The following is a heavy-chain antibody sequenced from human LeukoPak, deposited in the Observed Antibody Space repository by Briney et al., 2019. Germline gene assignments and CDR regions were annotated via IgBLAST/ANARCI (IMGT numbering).Heavy chain of an antibody. CDR3: AKDRGVHYYGSERGLYNWFDP. D-gene: IGHD3-10*01. CDR1: GFTFSSYA. V-gene: IGHV3-23*01. Sequence: GGSLRLSCAASGFTFSSYAMSWVRQAPGKGLEWVSAISGSGVSTYYADSVKGRFTISRDNSKNTLYLQMNSLRAEDTAVYYCAKDRGVHYYGSERGLYNWFDPWGQGTLVTVSS. J-gene: IGHJ5*02. CDR2: ISGSGVST.